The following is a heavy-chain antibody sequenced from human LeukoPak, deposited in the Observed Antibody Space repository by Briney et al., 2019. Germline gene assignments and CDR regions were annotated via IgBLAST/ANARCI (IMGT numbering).Heavy chain of an antibody. Sequence: GGSLRLSSAASGFTFTSYWMSWVRQAPGKGLEWVANIKQDGSEKFYVDSVKGRFTISRENAKNSLYLQMNSLRAEDTAVYYCARIVFLTGYYIDYWGQGTLVTVSS. V-gene: IGHV3-7*01. J-gene: IGHJ4*02. CDR3: ARIVFLTGYYIDY. D-gene: IGHD3-9*01. CDR1: GFTFTSYW. CDR2: IKQDGSEK.